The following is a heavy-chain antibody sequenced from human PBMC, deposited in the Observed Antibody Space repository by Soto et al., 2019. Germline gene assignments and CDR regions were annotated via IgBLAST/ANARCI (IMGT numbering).Heavy chain of an antibody. CDR2: ISTSDSI. J-gene: IGHJ4*02. Sequence: QVQLVESGGGLVKPGGSLRLSCAASGFTFSDYYMSWIRQAPGKGLELVSYISTSDSIYYADSVKGRFTISRDNAKNSLYLQMNSLRAEDTAVYYCARDLGYYDSSGYFDYWGQGTLVTVSS. D-gene: IGHD3-22*01. CDR3: ARDLGYYDSSGYFDY. V-gene: IGHV3-11*01. CDR1: GFTFSDYY.